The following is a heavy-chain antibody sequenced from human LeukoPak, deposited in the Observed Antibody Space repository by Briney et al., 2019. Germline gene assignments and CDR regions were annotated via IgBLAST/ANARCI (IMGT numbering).Heavy chain of an antibody. V-gene: IGHV6-1*01. D-gene: IGHD3-10*01. CDR2: TYDRSKWYN. CDR3: ASASGTYSNWYFDL. J-gene: IGHJ2*01. Sequence: SQTLSLTCAISGDSVSSNSASWNWVRQSPSRGLEWLGRTYDRSKWYNDYAVSVKSRITINPDTSKNQFSLQLNSVTPEDTAVYYCASASGTYSNWYFDLWGRGTLVTVSS. CDR1: GDSVSSNSAS.